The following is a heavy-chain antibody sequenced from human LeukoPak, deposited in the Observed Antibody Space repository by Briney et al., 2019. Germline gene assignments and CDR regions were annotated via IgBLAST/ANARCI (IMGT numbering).Heavy chain of an antibody. CDR1: GYTFTSYG. D-gene: IGHD3-16*01. V-gene: IGHV1-18*01. Sequence: ASVKVSCKASGYTFTSYGLSWVRQAPGQGLEWMGWISAYNGNTNYEQKIQGRVTMTTDTSTSTAYMELRSLRSDDTAVYYCARKALNLGALGYWGQGTLVTVSS. J-gene: IGHJ4*02. CDR2: ISAYNGNT. CDR3: ARKALNLGALGY.